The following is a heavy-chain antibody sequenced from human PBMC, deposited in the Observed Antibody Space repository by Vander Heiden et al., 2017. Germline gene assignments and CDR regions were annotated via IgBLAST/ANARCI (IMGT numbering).Heavy chain of an antibody. CDR3: ARDNVRRYSSSLFIDHYFDY. J-gene: IGHJ4*02. CDR2: ISYDGSNK. CDR1: GFTFSSYA. D-gene: IGHD6-6*01. V-gene: IGHV3-30-3*01. Sequence: QVQLVESGGGVVQPGRSLRLSCAASGFTFSSYAMHGVRQAPGKGLEWVAVISYDGSNKYYADSVKGRFTISRDNSKNTLYLQMNSLRAEDTAVYYCARDNVRRYSSSLFIDHYFDYWGQGTLVTVSS.